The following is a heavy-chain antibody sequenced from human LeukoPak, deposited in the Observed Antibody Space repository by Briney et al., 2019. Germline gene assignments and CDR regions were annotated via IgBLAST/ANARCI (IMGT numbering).Heavy chain of an antibody. V-gene: IGHV3-11*06. CDR1: GFTLSDYY. D-gene: IGHD3-9*01. CDR2: ISSSTGYT. CDR3: ARDLLRYFDWSYYFDY. Sequence: GGSLRLSCAASGFTLSDYYMSWIRQAAGKGLEWVSYISSSTGYTNYADSVKGRFTISRDNAKNSLYLQMNSLRDEDTAVYYCARDLLRYFDWSYYFDYWGQGTLVTVSS. J-gene: IGHJ4*02.